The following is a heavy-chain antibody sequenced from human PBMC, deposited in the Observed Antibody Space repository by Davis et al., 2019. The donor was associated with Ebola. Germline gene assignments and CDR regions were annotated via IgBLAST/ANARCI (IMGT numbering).Heavy chain of an antibody. CDR1: GFTFSSYA. CDR2: ISGSGGST. J-gene: IGHJ4*02. D-gene: IGHD3-3*01. V-gene: IGHV3-23*01. Sequence: GESLKISCAASGFTFSSYAMSWVRQAPGKGLEWVSAISGSGGSTYYADSVKGRFTISRDNSKNTLYLQMNSLRAEDTAVYYCAKGDRFLEWLLVDYWGQGTLVTVSS. CDR3: AKGDRFLEWLLVDY.